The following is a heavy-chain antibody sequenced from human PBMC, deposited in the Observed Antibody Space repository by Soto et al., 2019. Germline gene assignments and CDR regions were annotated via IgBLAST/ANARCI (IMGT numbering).Heavy chain of an antibody. CDR1: GYTFNDNF. D-gene: IGHD4-17*01. V-gene: IGHV1-2*02. CDR2: MNPNSGAT. Sequence: ASVKVSCKASGYTFNDNFIHRVRQAPGQGLEWMRWMNPNSGATKYAQPFHGRITLTRDTSVATAYMLLSGLMSNDTAVYFCARVMTTATALDFWGQGTLVTASS. CDR3: ARVMTTATALDF. J-gene: IGHJ4*02.